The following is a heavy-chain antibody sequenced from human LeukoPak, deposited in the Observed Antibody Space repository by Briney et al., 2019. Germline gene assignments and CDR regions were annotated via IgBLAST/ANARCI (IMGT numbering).Heavy chain of an antibody. CDR2: IRYDGSNK. D-gene: IGHD5-12*01. J-gene: IGHJ4*02. V-gene: IGHV3-30*02. CDR1: GFTFSSYG. Sequence: PGGSLRLSCAASGFTFSSYGMHWVRQAPGKGLEWVAFIRYDGSNKYYADSVKGRFTISRDNSKNTLYLQMNSLGAEDTAVYYCAKDVDIVATRPFDYWGQGTLVTVSS. CDR3: AKDVDIVATRPFDY.